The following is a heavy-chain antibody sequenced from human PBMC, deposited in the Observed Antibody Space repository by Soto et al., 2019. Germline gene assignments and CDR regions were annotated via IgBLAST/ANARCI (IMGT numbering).Heavy chain of an antibody. CDR1: GFTFSNFW. CDR3: ATLNSFGSDY. J-gene: IGHJ4*02. D-gene: IGHD5-18*01. CDR2: IYSDGSGT. Sequence: GGSLRLSCAASGFTFSNFWMHWVRQAPGKGLVWVSRIYSDGSGTTYADSVKGRFTISRDNAKSTLYLQMNSLRAEDTAVYYCATLNSFGSDYWGRGTLVTVSS. V-gene: IGHV3-74*01.